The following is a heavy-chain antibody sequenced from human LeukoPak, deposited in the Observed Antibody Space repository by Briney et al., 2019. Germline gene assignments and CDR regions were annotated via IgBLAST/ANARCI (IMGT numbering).Heavy chain of an antibody. J-gene: IGHJ3*02. Sequence: PSETLSLTCTASGDSISGYYWSWIRRPPGKGLEWIGCISHSGSTIYNPSLKSRVAMSLDTSKNQFSLRLSSVTAADTAVYYCARDRLATTAYDALDIWGQGTMVAVSS. V-gene: IGHV4-59*01. CDR3: ARDRLATTAYDALDI. CDR2: ISHSGST. D-gene: IGHD4-17*01. CDR1: GDSISGYY.